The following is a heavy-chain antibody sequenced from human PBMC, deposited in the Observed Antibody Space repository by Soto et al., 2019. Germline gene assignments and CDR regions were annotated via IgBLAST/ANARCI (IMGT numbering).Heavy chain of an antibody. CDR3: ARGEGGVTMVRGVITNQTHYYGMDV. CDR1: GGTFSSYA. Sequence: QVQLVQSGAEVKKPGSSVKVSCKASGGTFSSYAISWVRQAPGQGLEWMGGIIPIFGTANYAQKFQGRVTITADESRSTAYMEVSILRSEDTAVYYCARGEGGVTMVRGVITNQTHYYGMDVWGQGTTVTVSS. J-gene: IGHJ6*02. D-gene: IGHD3-10*01. V-gene: IGHV1-69*01. CDR2: IIPIFGTA.